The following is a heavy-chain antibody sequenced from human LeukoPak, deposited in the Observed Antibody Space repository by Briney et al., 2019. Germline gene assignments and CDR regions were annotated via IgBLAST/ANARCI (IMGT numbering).Heavy chain of an antibody. D-gene: IGHD1-26*01. J-gene: IGHJ4*02. Sequence: ASVKVSCKASGYTFTGYYMHWVRQAPGQGLEWMGWINPNSGGTNYAQKFQGRVTVTRDTSISTAYMELSRLRSDDTAVYYCARVIKEGIVGATTLTDYWGQGTLVTVSS. CDR1: GYTFTGYY. V-gene: IGHV1-2*02. CDR3: ARVIKEGIVGATTLTDY. CDR2: INPNSGGT.